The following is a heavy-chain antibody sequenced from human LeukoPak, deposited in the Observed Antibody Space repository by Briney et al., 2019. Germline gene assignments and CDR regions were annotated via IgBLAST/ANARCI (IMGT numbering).Heavy chain of an antibody. V-gene: IGHV1-69*13. CDR2: IIPIFGTA. D-gene: IGHD3-9*01. J-gene: IGHJ6*02. CDR1: GGTFSSYA. CDR3: ARDFYYDILTGYPSYGMDV. Sequence: GASVKVSCKASGGTFSSYAISWVRQAPGQGLEWMGGIIPIFGTANYAQKFQGRVTITADESTSTACMELSSLRSEDTAVYYCARDFYYDILTGYPSYGMDVWGQGTTVTVSS.